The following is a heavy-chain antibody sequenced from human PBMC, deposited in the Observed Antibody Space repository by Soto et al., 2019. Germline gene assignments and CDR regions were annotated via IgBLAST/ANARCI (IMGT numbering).Heavy chain of an antibody. D-gene: IGHD6-19*01. CDR3: ASDLEGTVTGRAAFGS. CDR2: MSYSGYT. J-gene: IGHJ3*02. Sequence: QVQLQESGQGLVKPSQTLSLTCTVSGGSIRNDNFYWSYLGQRPGKGLEWIGYMSYSGYTAYHPSLKSPVFISVDPSNNQFSTILNSVTVADTAVYYCASDLEGTVTGRAAFGSWGRGTLVTVAS. V-gene: IGHV4-31*01. CDR1: GGSIRNDNFY.